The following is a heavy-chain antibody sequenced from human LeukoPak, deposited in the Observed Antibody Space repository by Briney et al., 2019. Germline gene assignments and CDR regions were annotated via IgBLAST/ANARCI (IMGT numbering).Heavy chain of an antibody. CDR1: GFTFISFW. V-gene: IGHV3-7*05. D-gene: IGHD1-1*01. CDR2: IKQDGSEK. J-gene: IGHJ4*02. CDR3: TRDRSGQD. Sequence: GGSLRLSFEASGFTFISFWLSWFRQAQGKGLQWVANIKQDGSEKYYVDSVKGRFTISRDNAKNSLYLQMNSLRAEDTAVYYCTRDRSGQDWGQGTLVTVSS.